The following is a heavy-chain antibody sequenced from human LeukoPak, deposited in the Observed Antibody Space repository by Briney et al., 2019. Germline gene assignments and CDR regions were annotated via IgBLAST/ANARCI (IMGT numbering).Heavy chain of an antibody. CDR1: GGSISSSSYY. CDR3: ASAIVVVIGGAFDI. J-gene: IGHJ3*02. CDR2: ISYDGSNK. V-gene: IGHV3-30-3*01. Sequence: LSLTCTVSGGSISSSSYYWGWVRQAPGKGLEWVAVISYDGSNKYYADSVKGRFTISRDNSKNTLYLQMNSLRAEDTAVYYCASAIVVVIGGAFDIWGQGTMVTVSS. D-gene: IGHD3-22*01.